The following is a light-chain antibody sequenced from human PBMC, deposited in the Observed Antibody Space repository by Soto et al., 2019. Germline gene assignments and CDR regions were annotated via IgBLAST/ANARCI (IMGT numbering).Light chain of an antibody. Sequence: EIVLTQSPATLSLSPGERATLSCRASQSVSSYLAWYQQKPGQAPRLLIYDASNSATGIPARFSGSGSGTDFTLTISSLEPEDFAVYSCQQRSNWPHTFGQGTKLEIK. V-gene: IGKV3-11*01. CDR2: DAS. CDR1: QSVSSY. CDR3: QQRSNWPHT. J-gene: IGKJ2*01.